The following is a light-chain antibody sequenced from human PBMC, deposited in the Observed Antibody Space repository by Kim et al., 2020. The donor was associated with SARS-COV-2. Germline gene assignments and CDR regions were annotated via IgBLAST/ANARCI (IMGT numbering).Light chain of an antibody. CDR3: QAWDSGTAV. CDR2: QDN. J-gene: IGLJ2*01. V-gene: IGLV3-1*01. Sequence: SYELTQPPSVSVSPGQTATITCSGDKLGDKFASXYQQKPGQSPVLVIYQDNKRPSGIPERFSGSNSGNTATLTISGTQAMDEADYYCQAWDSGTAVFGGG. CDR1: KLGDKF.